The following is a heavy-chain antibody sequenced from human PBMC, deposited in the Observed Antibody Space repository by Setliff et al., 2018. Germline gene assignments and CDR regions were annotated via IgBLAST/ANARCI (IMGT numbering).Heavy chain of an antibody. D-gene: IGHD3-22*01. CDR3: ARLGLDYYDSSGYPTAAFDI. J-gene: IGHJ3*02. CDR2: IIPIFGTA. Sequence: SVKVSCKASGGTFSSYAISWVRQAPGQGLEWMGGIIPIFGTANYAQKFQGRVTITTDESTSAAYMELSSLRSEDTAVYYCARLGLDYYDSSGYPTAAFDIWGQGTMVTVSS. CDR1: GGTFSSYA. V-gene: IGHV1-69*05.